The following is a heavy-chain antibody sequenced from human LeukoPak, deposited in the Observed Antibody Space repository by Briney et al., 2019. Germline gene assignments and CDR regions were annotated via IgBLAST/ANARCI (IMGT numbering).Heavy chain of an antibody. V-gene: IGHV3-9*01. CDR3: AAGYMAAGGIDY. Sequence: GGSLRLSCAASGFSFDDYAMQWVWQVPGKGLEWVSGISRNSGTIGYADSVKGRFTISRDNAKNSLYLQMNNLKTEDTALYYCAAGYMAAGGIDYWGPGTLVTVSS. CDR1: GFSFDDYA. J-gene: IGHJ4*02. CDR2: ISRNSGTI. D-gene: IGHD6-13*01.